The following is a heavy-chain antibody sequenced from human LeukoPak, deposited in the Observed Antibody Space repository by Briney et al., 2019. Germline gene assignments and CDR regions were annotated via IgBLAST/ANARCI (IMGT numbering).Heavy chain of an antibody. CDR2: IYYSGST. J-gene: IGHJ4*02. CDR3: ARQGGRASPFGY. CDR1: GGSISSYY. D-gene: IGHD1-26*01. Sequence: PSETLSLTCTVSGGSISSYYWSWIRQPPGKGLEWIGYIYYSGSTNYNPSLKSRVTISVDTSKNQFSLKLSSVTAADTAVYYCARQGGRASPFGYWGQGTLVTVSS. V-gene: IGHV4-59*01.